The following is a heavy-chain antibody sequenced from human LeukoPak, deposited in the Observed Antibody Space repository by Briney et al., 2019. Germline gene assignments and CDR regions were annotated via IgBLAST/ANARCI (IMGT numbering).Heavy chain of an antibody. CDR3: VRKDASSSFYDY. D-gene: IGHD6-6*01. V-gene: IGHV3-23*01. Sequence: DPGGSLRLSCAASGFTFSSYAMSWVRQAPGKGLEWVSAISGSGGSTYYADSVKGRFTISRDNSKNTLYLQMNSLRAEDTAVYYCVRKDASSSFYDYWGQGTLVTVSS. CDR2: ISGSGGST. CDR1: GFTFSSYA. J-gene: IGHJ4*02.